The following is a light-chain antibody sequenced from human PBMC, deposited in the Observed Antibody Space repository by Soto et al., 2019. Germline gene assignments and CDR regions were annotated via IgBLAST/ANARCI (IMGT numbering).Light chain of an antibody. CDR2: GAS. CDR1: QSVSSSY. J-gene: IGKJ5*01. Sequence: EIVLTQSPGTLSLSPGERATLSCRASQSVSSSYLAWYQQKPGQAPRLLIYGASNRDTGIPDRFSGSGSGTDFTLTISRLEPEDFAVYYCQQYGGSPLTFGQGTRLEIK. CDR3: QQYGGSPLT. V-gene: IGKV3-20*01.